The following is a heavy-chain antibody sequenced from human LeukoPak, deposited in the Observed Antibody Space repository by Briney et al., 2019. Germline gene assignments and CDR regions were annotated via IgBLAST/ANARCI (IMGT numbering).Heavy chain of an antibody. D-gene: IGHD3-22*01. CDR1: GGSISSGGYY. V-gene: IGHV4-31*03. J-gene: IGHJ3*02. CDR3: ARAFRWYDSSGYYPDAFDI. CDR2: IYYSGST. Sequence: SETLSLTCTVSGGSISSGGYYWSWIRQRPGKGLEWIGYIYYSGSTYYNPSLKSRVTISVDTSKNQFSLKLSSVTAADTAVYYCARAFRWYDSSGYYPDAFDIWGQGTMVTVSS.